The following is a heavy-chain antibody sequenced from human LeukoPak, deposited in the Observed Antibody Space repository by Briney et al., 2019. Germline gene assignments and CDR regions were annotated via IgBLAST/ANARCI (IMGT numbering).Heavy chain of an antibody. V-gene: IGHV3-9*01. D-gene: IGHD6-19*01. J-gene: IGHJ6*02. Sequence: PGGSLRLSCAASGFTLDDYAMHWVRQAPGKGLEWVSVISWNSGSIGYADSVKGRFTISRDNAKNSLYLQMNSLRAEDTALYYCAKDESSGSSYHYYGMDVWGQGTTVTVSS. CDR3: AKDESSGSSYHYYGMDV. CDR1: GFTLDDYA. CDR2: ISWNSGSI.